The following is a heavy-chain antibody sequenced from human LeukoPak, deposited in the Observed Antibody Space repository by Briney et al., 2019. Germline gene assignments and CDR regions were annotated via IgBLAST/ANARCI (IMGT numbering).Heavy chain of an antibody. CDR3: ARGKNCSSTSCSPTNLDY. D-gene: IGHD2-2*01. Sequence: ASVKVSCKASGYTFTSYGISWVRQAPGQGLEWMGWISAYNGNTDYAQKLQGRVTMTTDTSTSTAYMELRSLRSDDTAVYYCARGKNCSSTSCSPTNLDYWGQGTLVTVSS. CDR1: GYTFTSYG. J-gene: IGHJ4*02. V-gene: IGHV1-18*01. CDR2: ISAYNGNT.